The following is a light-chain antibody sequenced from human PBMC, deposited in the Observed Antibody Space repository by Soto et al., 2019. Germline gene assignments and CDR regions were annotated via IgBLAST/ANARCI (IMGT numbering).Light chain of an antibody. Sequence: EIVLTQSPATLSLSPRERATLSCRASQSVSSYLAWYQQKPGQAPRLLIYDASNRATGIQGRFSGSVSWTDCTLTISSLERYDSAVYCVQQRSDWPSTFGWGTKVQIK. CDR2: DAS. CDR1: QSVSSY. CDR3: QQRSDWPST. J-gene: IGKJ4*01. V-gene: IGKV3-11*01.